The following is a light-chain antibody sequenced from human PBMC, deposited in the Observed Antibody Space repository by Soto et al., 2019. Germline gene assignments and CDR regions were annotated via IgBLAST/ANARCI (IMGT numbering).Light chain of an antibody. Sequence: EIVLTQSPGTLSLSPGEGATLSCRASQSVSTNFFAWYQQKPGQAPRHLIYGASTRATAIPDRFRGSGSGTDFTLTISRLEPEDFAVYYCQQYGRTSWTFGQGTKVEIK. CDR1: QSVSTNF. CDR2: GAS. V-gene: IGKV3-20*01. CDR3: QQYGRTSWT. J-gene: IGKJ1*01.